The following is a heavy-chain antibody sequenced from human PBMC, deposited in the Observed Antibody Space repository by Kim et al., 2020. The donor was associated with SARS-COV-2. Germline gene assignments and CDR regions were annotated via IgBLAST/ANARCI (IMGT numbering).Heavy chain of an antibody. D-gene: IGHD5-18*01. V-gene: IGHV4-34*01. Sequence: STNYYPSLKSRVTISVNTSKNQFSLKLGSVTAADTAVYYCARFGYNSSGYWGQGTLVTVSS. CDR3: ARFGYNSSGY. J-gene: IGHJ4*02. CDR2: ST.